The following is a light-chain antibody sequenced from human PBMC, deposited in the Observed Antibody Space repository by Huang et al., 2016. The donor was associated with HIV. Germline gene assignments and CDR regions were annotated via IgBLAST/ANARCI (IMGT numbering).Light chain of an antibody. J-gene: IGKJ3*01. V-gene: IGKV3-15*01. CDR3: QQYNSWPPLFT. CDR1: QSVSTN. CDR2: GSS. Sequence: EVLLTQSPATLSVSPGERATLSCRASQSVSTNLDWYQQKPGQAPSLLIYGSSTRATGVPVRFRGSGSGTEFALTISSLQSEDSAVYYCQQYNSWPPLFTFGPGTKVDIK.